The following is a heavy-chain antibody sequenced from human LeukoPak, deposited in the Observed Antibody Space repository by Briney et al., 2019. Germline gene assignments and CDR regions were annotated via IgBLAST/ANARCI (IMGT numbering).Heavy chain of an antibody. J-gene: IGHJ2*01. D-gene: IGHD4-17*01. V-gene: IGHV4-59*01. CDR2: IYYSGST. Sequence: SETLSLTCTVSGVSISSYYWNWLRQPPGKGLEWIGYIYYSGSTNYNPSLKSRVTISVDTSKNQFSLKLSSVTAADTAVYYCARDDYGEYGYFDLWGRGTLVTVSS. CDR1: GVSISSYY. CDR3: ARDDYGEYGYFDL.